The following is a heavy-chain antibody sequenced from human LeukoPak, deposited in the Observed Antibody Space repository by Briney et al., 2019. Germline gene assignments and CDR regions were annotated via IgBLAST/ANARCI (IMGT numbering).Heavy chain of an antibody. D-gene: IGHD6-19*01. J-gene: IGHJ4*02. CDR2: IYYSGAN. CDR3: VRVRGYWLVRGYLDY. V-gene: IGHV4-39*02. CDR1: GGSMSSSSYY. Sequence: KPSETLSLTCTVSGGSMSSSSYYWGWIRQSPGKGLEWFGSIYYSGANHYNPSLKSRVTMSVDTSKNQFSVKLTSVTATDTAVYYCVRVRGYWLVRGYLDYWGQGTQVTVSS.